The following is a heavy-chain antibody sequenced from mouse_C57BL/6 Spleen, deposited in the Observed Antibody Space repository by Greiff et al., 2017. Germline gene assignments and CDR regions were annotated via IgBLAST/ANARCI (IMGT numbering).Heavy chain of an antibody. CDR2: IYPGSGST. V-gene: IGHV1-55*01. D-gene: IGHD2-14*01. CDR1: GYTFTSYW. J-gene: IGHJ4*01. CDR3: ARLEYDDRYYAMDY. Sequence: QVQLQQPGAELVKPGASVKMSCKASGYTFTSYWITWVKQRPGQGLEWIGDIYPGSGSTNYNEKFKSKATLTVDTSSSTAYMPLSSLTSEDSAVYYCARLEYDDRYYAMDYWGQGTSVTVSS.